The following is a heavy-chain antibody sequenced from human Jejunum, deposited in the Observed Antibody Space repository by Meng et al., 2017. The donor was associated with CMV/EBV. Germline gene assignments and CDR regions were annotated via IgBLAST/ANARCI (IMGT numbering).Heavy chain of an antibody. D-gene: IGHD1-26*01. V-gene: IGHV4-30-4*01. CDR3: ARSPYSGSALPFFDY. J-gene: IGHJ4*02. CDR2: IYYSGST. Sequence: QVVLKEQSPGPVNPSTTLSLTCTVSGDSFNSPDYYCSWIRQPQEKGLEWIGYIYYSGSTYYNPSLKSRVSISGDTSNKQFSLKLTSVTAADTAVYYCARSPYSGSALPFFDYWGQGSLVTVSS. CDR1: GDSFNSPDYY.